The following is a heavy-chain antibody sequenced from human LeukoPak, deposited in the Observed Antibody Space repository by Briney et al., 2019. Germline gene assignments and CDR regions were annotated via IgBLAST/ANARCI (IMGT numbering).Heavy chain of an antibody. CDR3: VRGAGGYSYGYAY. D-gene: IGHD5-18*01. Sequence: GRSLRLSCAASGFTFSSYAMHWVRQAPGKGLEWVPVIPYDGSIKYCADSVKGRFTISRDNSKSTLYLQMNSLRVDDTAVYYCVRGAGGYSYGYAYWGQGTLVTVSS. J-gene: IGHJ4*02. CDR2: IPYDGSIK. V-gene: IGHV3-30-3*01. CDR1: GFTFSSYA.